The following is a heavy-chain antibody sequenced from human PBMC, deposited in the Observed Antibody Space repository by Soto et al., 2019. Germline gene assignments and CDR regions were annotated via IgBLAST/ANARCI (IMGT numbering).Heavy chain of an antibody. J-gene: IGHJ4*02. CDR1: GYSVSSNSAA. CDR3: ARVGATLVLDY. V-gene: IGHV6-1*01. D-gene: IGHD1-26*01. CDR2: TYYRSKWYN. Sequence: SPTLSLTCAISGYSVSSNSAAGNWIRQSPSRGLEWLGRTYYRSKWYNDYAVSVKSRITINPDTSKNQFSLQLNSVTPEDTAVYYRARVGATLVLDYWGQGTLVTVSS.